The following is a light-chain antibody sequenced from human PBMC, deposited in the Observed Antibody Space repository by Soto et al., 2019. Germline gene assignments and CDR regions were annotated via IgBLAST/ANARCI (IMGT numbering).Light chain of an antibody. J-gene: IGKJ2*02. V-gene: IGKV1-5*01. CDR2: DAS. CDR1: QSISSW. Sequence: DIQMTQSPSTLSASVGDRVTITCRASQSISSWLAWYQQKPGKAPKLLIFDASSLGSGVPSRFTGSGSGTEFTLTISSLQPDDFATYYCQQYSSYCTFGQGTKLEI. CDR3: QQYSSYCT.